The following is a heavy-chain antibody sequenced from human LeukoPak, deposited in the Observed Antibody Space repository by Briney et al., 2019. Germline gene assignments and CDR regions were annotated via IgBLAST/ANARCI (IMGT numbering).Heavy chain of an antibody. Sequence: AGGSLRLSCAASGFTFSSYGMHWVRQAPGKGLEWVAVIRYDGSNKYYADSVKGRFTISRDNSKNTLYLQMNSLRAEDTAVYYCARDQYDFWSGYNGMDVWGQGTTVTVSS. D-gene: IGHD3-3*01. CDR1: GFTFSSYG. V-gene: IGHV3-33*01. J-gene: IGHJ6*02. CDR3: ARDQYDFWSGYNGMDV. CDR2: IRYDGSNK.